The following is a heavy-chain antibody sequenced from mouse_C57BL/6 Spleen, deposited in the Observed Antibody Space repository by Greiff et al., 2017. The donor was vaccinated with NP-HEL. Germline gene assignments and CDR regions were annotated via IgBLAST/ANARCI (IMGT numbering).Heavy chain of an antibody. D-gene: IGHD1-1*01. V-gene: IGHV1-64*01. CDR3: ARYPEYYGSSYFDY. Sequence: QVQLQQPGAELVKPGASVKLSCKASGYTFTSYWMHWVKQRPGQGLEWIGMIHPNSGSTNYNEKFKSKATLTVDKSSSTAYMQLSSLTSEDSAVYYCARYPEYYGSSYFDYWGQGTTLTVSS. J-gene: IGHJ2*01. CDR2: IHPNSGST. CDR1: GYTFTSYW.